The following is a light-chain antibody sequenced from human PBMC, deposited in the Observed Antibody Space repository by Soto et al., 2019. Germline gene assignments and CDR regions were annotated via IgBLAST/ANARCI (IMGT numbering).Light chain of an antibody. V-gene: IGKV3-20*01. Sequence: EIVLTQSPGALSLSPGEGATLTCSASESISSSYLAWYQQRRGQAPRLFVYSASTRAAGISPRFSGSGAGRDFTLTISRLEPEDSAIYYCQQYGASPPATFGGGTRVEI. CDR3: QQYGASPPAT. J-gene: IGKJ4*01. CDR1: ESISSSY. CDR2: SAS.